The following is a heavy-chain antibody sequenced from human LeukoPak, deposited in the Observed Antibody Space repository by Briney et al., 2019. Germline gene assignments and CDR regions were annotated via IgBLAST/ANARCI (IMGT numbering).Heavy chain of an antibody. Sequence: PGGSLRLSCVAPGFTFSSYAMHWVRQAPGKGLEWVAVISYDGSNKYYADSVKGRFTISRDNSKNTLYLQMNSLRAEDTAVYYCARDLGDYGDYVMWGQGTLVTVSS. CDR2: ISYDGSNK. J-gene: IGHJ4*02. CDR1: GFTFSSYA. V-gene: IGHV3-30-3*01. D-gene: IGHD4-17*01. CDR3: ARDLGDYGDYVM.